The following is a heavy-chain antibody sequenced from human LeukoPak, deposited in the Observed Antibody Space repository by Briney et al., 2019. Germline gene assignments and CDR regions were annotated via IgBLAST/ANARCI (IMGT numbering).Heavy chain of an antibody. CDR2: ISSSDRII. V-gene: IGHV3-48*01. CDR3: ARDRASSYGYQLDY. Sequence: GGSLRLSCAASGFTFSSYAMSWVRQAPGKGLEWVSYISSSDRIIHYADSVKGRFTISRDNAKNSLYLQMNSLRAEDTAVYFCARDRASSYGYQLDYWGQGTLVTVSS. J-gene: IGHJ4*02. D-gene: IGHD5-18*01. CDR1: GFTFSSYA.